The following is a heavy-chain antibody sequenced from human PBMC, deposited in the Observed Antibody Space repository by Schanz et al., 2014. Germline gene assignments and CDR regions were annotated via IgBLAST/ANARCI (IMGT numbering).Heavy chain of an antibody. Sequence: QVQLQQWGAGLLKPSETLSLTCAVYGGSFSGYYWSWIRQPPGKGLEWIAEINHGGSTNYNPSLKSRVTISVDTSKNQFSLNLSSATAADTAVYYCARDRGHGDLPGDIWGQGTMATVSS. CDR3: ARDRGHGDLPGDI. D-gene: IGHD4-17*01. CDR1: GGSFSGYY. J-gene: IGHJ3*02. CDR2: INHGGST. V-gene: IGHV4-34*01.